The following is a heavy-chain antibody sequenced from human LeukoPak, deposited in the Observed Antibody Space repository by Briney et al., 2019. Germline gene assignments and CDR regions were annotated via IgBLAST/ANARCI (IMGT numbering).Heavy chain of an antibody. V-gene: IGHV4-39*01. J-gene: IGHJ6*02. CDR1: GGSISSSSYY. Sequence: SETLSLTCTVSGGSISSSSYYWGWIRQPPGMGLEWIGSIYYSGSTYYNPSLKSRVTISVDTSKNQFSLKLSSVTAADTAVYYCARGLLRGYYYYGMDVWGQGTTVTVSS. D-gene: IGHD3-22*01. CDR2: IYYSGST. CDR3: ARGLLRGYYYYGMDV.